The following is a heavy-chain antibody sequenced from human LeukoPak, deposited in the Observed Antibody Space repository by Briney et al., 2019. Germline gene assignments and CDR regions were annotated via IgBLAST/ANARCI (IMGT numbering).Heavy chain of an antibody. Sequence: PGGSLRLSCAVSGFTLSAYNMNWVRQAPGKGLEWVSSISSSGSYLYYAGSVKGRFTVSRDNAEISLHLQMNSLRAEDTAVYYWARALNPYSSGWSYDAFDIWGHGTKVIVSS. CDR1: GFTLSAYN. V-gene: IGHV3-21*01. J-gene: IGHJ3*02. D-gene: IGHD6-19*01. CDR3: ARALNPYSSGWSYDAFDI. CDR2: ISSSGSYL.